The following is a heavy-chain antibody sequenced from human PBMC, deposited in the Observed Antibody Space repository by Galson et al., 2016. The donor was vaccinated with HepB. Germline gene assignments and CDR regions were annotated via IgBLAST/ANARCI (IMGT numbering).Heavy chain of an antibody. CDR3: ARDGGEDYGDSQGALDI. CDR2: IVPLLGTR. J-gene: IGHJ3*02. V-gene: IGHV1-69*10. CDR1: GDSFPFYG. D-gene: IGHD4-17*01. Sequence: SVKVSCKASGDSFPFYGINWVRQAPGQGLEWMGGIVPLLGTRNYAQKFQGRVTMTADKSTHTAYMELNSLRSEDTAVYYCARDGGEDYGDSQGALDIWGQGTIVTVSS.